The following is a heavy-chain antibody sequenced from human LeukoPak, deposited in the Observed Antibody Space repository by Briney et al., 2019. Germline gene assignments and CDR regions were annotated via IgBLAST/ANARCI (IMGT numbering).Heavy chain of an antibody. Sequence: SETLSLTCAVYGGSFSGYYWSWIRQPPGKGLEWIGEINHSGSTNYNPSLKSRVTISVDTSKNQFSLKLSSVTAADTAVYYCARVVTNLGAFDIWGQGTMVTVSS. CDR1: GGSFSGYY. J-gene: IGHJ3*02. V-gene: IGHV4-34*01. CDR3: ARVVTNLGAFDI. D-gene: IGHD3-3*01. CDR2: INHSGST.